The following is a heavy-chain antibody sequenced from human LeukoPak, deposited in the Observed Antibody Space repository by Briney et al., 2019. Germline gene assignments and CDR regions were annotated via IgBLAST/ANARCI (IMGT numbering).Heavy chain of an antibody. D-gene: IGHD2-21*01. CDR3: AKEGCGGDCFDY. V-gene: IGHV1-18*01. J-gene: IGHJ4*02. CDR2: ISAYNGNT. Sequence: XYXFTSXXXXWVRXXXXXXXXXMGWISAYNGNTNYAQKLQGRVTMTTDTSTSTTYMELRSLRSDDTAVYYCAKEGCGGDCFDYWGQGTLVTVSS. CDR1: XYXFTSXX.